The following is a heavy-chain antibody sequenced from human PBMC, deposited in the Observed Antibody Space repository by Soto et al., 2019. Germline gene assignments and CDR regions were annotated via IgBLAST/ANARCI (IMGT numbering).Heavy chain of an antibody. CDR2: ISFDGDDK. Sequence: GGSLRLSCAASGFSFSGYGMHWVRQAPGKGLGWVAFISFDGDDKYYADSVKGRFTISRDNSKDTLYLQMSSLRAEDTAVYYCAKGYMNAFDVWGQGTMATVSS. V-gene: IGHV3-30*18. CDR1: GFSFSGYG. CDR3: AKGYMNAFDV. D-gene: IGHD1-26*01. J-gene: IGHJ3*01.